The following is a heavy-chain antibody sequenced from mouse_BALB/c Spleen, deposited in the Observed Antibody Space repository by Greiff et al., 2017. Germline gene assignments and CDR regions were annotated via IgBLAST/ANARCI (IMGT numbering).Heavy chain of an antibody. CDR2: ISSGSSTI. V-gene: IGHV5-17*02. D-gene: IGHD4-1*01. CDR3: ARLGRISYYFDY. J-gene: IGHJ2*01. CDR1: GFTFSSFG. Sequence: EVKLMESGGGLVQPGGSRKLSCAASGFTFSSFGMHWVRQAPEKGLEWVAYISSGSSTIYYADTVKGRFTISRDNPKNTLFLQMTSLRSEDTAMYYCARLGRISYYFDYWGQGTTLTVSS.